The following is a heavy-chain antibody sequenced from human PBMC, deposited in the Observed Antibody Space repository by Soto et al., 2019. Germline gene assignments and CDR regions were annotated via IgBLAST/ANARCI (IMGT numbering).Heavy chain of an antibody. V-gene: IGHV5-10-1*01. CDR1: GYSFTSYW. CDR3: ARHGAAIWLGY. D-gene: IGHD6-19*01. CDR2: IDPSDSYI. Sequence: PGESLKISCKGSGYSFTSYWIAWVRQMPGKGLQWMGNIDPSDSYINYNPAFRGHVTFSVDKSSSTAYLHWSSLGPSDTAIYYCARHGAAIWLGYWGQGTLVTVSS. J-gene: IGHJ4*02.